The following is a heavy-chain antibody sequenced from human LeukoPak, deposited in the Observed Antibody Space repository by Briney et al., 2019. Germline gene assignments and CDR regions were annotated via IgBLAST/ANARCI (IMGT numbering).Heavy chain of an antibody. CDR3: AKDRSIGTYYTFDS. Sequence: GGTLRLSCAASGFTFSNYAMIWVRQAPGKGLEWVSAVSGSGAIAYYTDSVKGRFTISRDNSKNTLYLRMSSLTAKDTAVYYCAKDRSIGTYYTFDSWGQGTLVTVSS. CDR1: GFTFSNYA. J-gene: IGHJ4*02. CDR2: VSGSGAIA. D-gene: IGHD1-26*01. V-gene: IGHV3-23*01.